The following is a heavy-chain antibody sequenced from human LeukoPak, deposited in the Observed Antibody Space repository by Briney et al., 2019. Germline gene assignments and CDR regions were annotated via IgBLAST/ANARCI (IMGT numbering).Heavy chain of an antibody. CDR2: IGTAGDT. CDR3: AKGKWLQLGDI. D-gene: IGHD5-24*01. J-gene: IGHJ3*02. CDR1: GFTFSSYD. V-gene: IGHV3-13*01. Sequence: GGSLRLSCAASGFTFSSYDMHWVRQATGKGLEWVSAIGTAGDTYYPGSVKGRFTISRENAKNSLYLQMNSLRAGDTAVYYCAKGKWLQLGDIWGQGTMVTVSS.